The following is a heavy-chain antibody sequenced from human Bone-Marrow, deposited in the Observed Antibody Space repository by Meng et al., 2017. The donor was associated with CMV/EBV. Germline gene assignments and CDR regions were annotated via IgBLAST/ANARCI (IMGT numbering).Heavy chain of an antibody. J-gene: IGHJ6*02. CDR2: IIPTFGTA. D-gene: IGHD4-23*01. CDR3: AREGGGNSGEYYYYYYGMDV. CDR1: GGTFSSYA. V-gene: IGHV1-69*05. Sequence: SLKVSCKASGGTFSSYAISWVRQAPGQGLEWMGGIIPTFGTANYAQKFQGRVTITTDESTSTAYMELSSLRSEDTAVYYCAREGGGNSGEYYYYYYGMDVWGQGTTVTVSS.